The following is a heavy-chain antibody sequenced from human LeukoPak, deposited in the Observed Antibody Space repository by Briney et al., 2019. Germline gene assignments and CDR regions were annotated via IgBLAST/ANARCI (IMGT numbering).Heavy chain of an antibody. J-gene: IGHJ4*02. CDR3: AKNSGYSWQYFFDY. V-gene: IGHV3-23*01. D-gene: IGHD6-25*01. CDR1: GFTFSSYA. CDR2: ISGGGGPT. Sequence: GGSLRLSCAASGFTFSSYAMSWVREAPARGLEWVSAISGGGGPTYYADSVKGRFTNSRDNSKNTLYLQMNSLRAEDAAVYFCAKNSGYSWQYFFDYWGQGTLVTVSS.